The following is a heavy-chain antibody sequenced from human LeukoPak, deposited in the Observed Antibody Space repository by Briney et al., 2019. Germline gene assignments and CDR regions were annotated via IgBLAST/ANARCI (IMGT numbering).Heavy chain of an antibody. Sequence: ETLSLTCAVYGGSFSSYWMHWVRQAPGKGLVWVSRINSDGSTTTYADSVKGRFTISRDNAKNTLYLQMNSLRAEDTAVYYCAHIDYLDYWGQGTLVTVSS. J-gene: IGHJ4*02. CDR2: INSDGSTT. CDR1: GGSFSSYW. V-gene: IGHV3-74*01. CDR3: AHIDYLDY.